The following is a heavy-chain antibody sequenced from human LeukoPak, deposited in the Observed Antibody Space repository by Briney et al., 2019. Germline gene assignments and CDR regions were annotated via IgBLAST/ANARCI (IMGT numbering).Heavy chain of an antibody. D-gene: IGHD3-22*01. CDR2: IYHSGST. V-gene: IGHV4-38-2*02. Sequence: SETLSLTCTVSGYSISSGYYWGWIRQPPGKGLEWIGSIYHSGSTYYNPSLKSRVTISVDTSKNQFSLKLSSVTAADTAVYYCARYHSLSVTHDSSGYYYFDYWGQGTLVTVSS. CDR3: ARYHSLSVTHDSSGYYYFDY. J-gene: IGHJ4*02. CDR1: GYSISSGYY.